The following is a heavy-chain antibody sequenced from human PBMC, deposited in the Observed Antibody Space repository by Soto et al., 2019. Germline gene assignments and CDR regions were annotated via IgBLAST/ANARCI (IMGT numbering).Heavy chain of an antibody. V-gene: IGHV1-18*01. J-gene: IGHJ3*02. Sequence: QVQLVQSGAEVKQPGASVKVSCKASGYTFTSYGISWVRQAPGQGLEWMGWISAYNGNTNYAQKLQGRVTMTTDTSTSTAYMELRSLRSDDTAVYYCARDHRFMITFGGVIGDACDIWGQGTMVTVSS. CDR1: GYTFTSYG. CDR3: ARDHRFMITFGGVIGDACDI. D-gene: IGHD3-16*02. CDR2: ISAYNGNT.